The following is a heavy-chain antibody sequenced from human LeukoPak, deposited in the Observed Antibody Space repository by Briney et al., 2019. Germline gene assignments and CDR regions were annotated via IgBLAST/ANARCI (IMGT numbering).Heavy chain of an antibody. Sequence: GASVKVSCKAFGGTFSNYAIGWVRQAPGKGLEWMGGFDPEDGETIYAQKFQGRVTMTRNTSISTAYMELSSLRSEDTAVYYCARQMGYSSSWYAPGWFDPWGQGTLVTVSS. CDR2: FDPEDGET. CDR1: GGTFSNYA. CDR3: ARQMGYSSSWYAPGWFDP. D-gene: IGHD6-13*01. V-gene: IGHV1-8*01. J-gene: IGHJ5*02.